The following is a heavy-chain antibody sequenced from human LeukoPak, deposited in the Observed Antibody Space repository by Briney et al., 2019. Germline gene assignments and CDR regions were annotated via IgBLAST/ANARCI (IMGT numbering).Heavy chain of an antibody. CDR3: ARGLARPAAIRCYFDY. Sequence: SETLSLTCTVSGGSISSSSYYWGWIRQPPGKGLEWIGEINHSGSTNYNPSLKSRVTISVDTSKNQFSLKLSSVTAADTAVYYCARGLARPAAIRCYFDYWGQGTLVTVSS. J-gene: IGHJ4*02. D-gene: IGHD2-2*02. CDR1: GGSISSSSYY. CDR2: INHSGST. V-gene: IGHV4-39*07.